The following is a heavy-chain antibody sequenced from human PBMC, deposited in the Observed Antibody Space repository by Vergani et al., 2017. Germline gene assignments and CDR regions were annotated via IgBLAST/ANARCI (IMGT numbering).Heavy chain of an antibody. CDR1: GGSISSYY. D-gene: IGHD6-13*01. V-gene: IGHV4-59*01. CDR2: IYYSGST. CDR3: ARVGLEYSSSWDGWQYYFDY. Sequence: QVQLQESGPGLVKPSETLSLTCTVSGGSISSYYWSWIRQPPGKGLEWIGYIYYSGSTNYNPSLKSRVTISVDTSKNQYSLKLSSVTAADTAVYYCARVGLEYSSSWDGWQYYFDYWGQGTLVTVSS. J-gene: IGHJ4*02.